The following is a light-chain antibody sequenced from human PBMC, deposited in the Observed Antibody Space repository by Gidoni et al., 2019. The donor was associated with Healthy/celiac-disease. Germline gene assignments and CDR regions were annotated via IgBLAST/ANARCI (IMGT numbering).Light chain of an antibody. Sequence: ELVLTQSPATLSLSPGERATLSCRASQSVSSYLAWYQQKPGQAPRLPIYDASNRATGIPARFSGSGSGTDFTLTISSLEPEDFAVYYGQQRSNWPKTFGQGTKVEIK. V-gene: IGKV3-11*01. CDR3: QQRSNWPKT. J-gene: IGKJ1*01. CDR2: DAS. CDR1: QSVSSY.